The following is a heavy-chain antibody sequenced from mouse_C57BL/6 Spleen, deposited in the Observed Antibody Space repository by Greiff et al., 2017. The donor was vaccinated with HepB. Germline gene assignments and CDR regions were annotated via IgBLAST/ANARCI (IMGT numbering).Heavy chain of an antibody. CDR3: ARKTTVVEGYAMDY. CDR1: GYTFTSYW. V-gene: IGHV1-50*01. D-gene: IGHD1-1*01. Sequence: VQLQQPGAELVKPGASVKLSCKASGYTFTSYWMQWVKQRPGQGLEWIGEIDPSDSYTNYNQKFKGKATLTVDTSSSTVYMQLSSLTSEDSAVYYCARKTTVVEGYAMDYWGQGTSVTVSS. CDR2: IDPSDSYT. J-gene: IGHJ4*01.